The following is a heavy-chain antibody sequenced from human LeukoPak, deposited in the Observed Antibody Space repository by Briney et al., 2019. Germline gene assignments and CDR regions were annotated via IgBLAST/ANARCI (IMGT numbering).Heavy chain of an antibody. CDR2: MDGGGSAT. J-gene: IGHJ4*02. D-gene: IGHD2-8*01. CDR1: GFAFNSYW. CDR3: ANEEWYRFDY. Sequence: PGGSLRLSCAASGFAFNSYWVNWVRQTPGKGLEWVATMDGGGSATYYVDSVKGRFTITRDNAKNSLFLQMNSLRAEDTALYYCANEEWYRFDYWGQGTLVTVPS. V-gene: IGHV3-7*03.